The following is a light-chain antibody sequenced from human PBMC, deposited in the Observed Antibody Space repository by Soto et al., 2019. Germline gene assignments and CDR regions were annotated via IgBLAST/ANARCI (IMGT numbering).Light chain of an antibody. CDR2: GAS. Sequence: ENVLTQSPGTLSLSPGERATLSCRASQSVGSNYLAWFQQKSGQAPRLVIYGASNRATGIPDRLSGSGSGTNFALTISRLEPEDFAVYYCQQYATSPITFGQGTRLENK. CDR3: QQYATSPIT. J-gene: IGKJ5*01. V-gene: IGKV3-20*01. CDR1: QSVGSNY.